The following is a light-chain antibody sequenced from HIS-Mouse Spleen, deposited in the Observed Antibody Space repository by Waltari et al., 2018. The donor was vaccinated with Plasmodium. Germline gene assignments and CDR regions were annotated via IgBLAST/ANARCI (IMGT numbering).Light chain of an antibody. CDR3: QQSYSTWT. V-gene: IGKV1-39*01. CDR1: QSISNY. J-gene: IGKJ1*01. Sequence: DIQMTQSPSSLSASVGDRVTITCRASQSISNYLNWYKQKPGKAPKFLIYAESTLQSGVPSRFSGSGSGTDFTLTISSLQPEDFATYYCQQSYSTWTFGQGTKVEIK. CDR2: AES.